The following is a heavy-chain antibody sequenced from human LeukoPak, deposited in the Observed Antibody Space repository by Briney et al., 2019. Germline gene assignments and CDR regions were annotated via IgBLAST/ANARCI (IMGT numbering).Heavy chain of an antibody. CDR2: ISAYNGNT. Sequence: ASVKVSCKASGYTFTSYGISWVRQAPGQGLEWMGWISAYNGNTNYAQKLQGRVTMTTDTSTSTAYMELRSLRSDDTAVYYCARVKSRPYSGSYFDYWGQGTLVTVSS. J-gene: IGHJ4*02. CDR1: GYTFTSYG. CDR3: ARVKSRPYSGSYFDY. D-gene: IGHD1-26*01. V-gene: IGHV1-18*01.